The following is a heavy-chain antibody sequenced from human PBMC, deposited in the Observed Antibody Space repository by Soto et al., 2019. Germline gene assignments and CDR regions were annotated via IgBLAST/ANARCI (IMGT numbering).Heavy chain of an antibody. CDR3: AKDGGYCSSTSCLNGMDV. D-gene: IGHD2-2*01. CDR1: GFTFSSYA. CDR2: ISGSGGST. J-gene: IGHJ6*02. V-gene: IGHV3-23*01. Sequence: GGSLRLSCAASGFTFSSYAMSWVRQAPGKGLEWVSAISGSGGSTYYADSVKGRFTISRDNSKNTLYPQMNSLRAEDTAVYYCAKDGGYCSSTSCLNGMDVWGQGTTVTVSS.